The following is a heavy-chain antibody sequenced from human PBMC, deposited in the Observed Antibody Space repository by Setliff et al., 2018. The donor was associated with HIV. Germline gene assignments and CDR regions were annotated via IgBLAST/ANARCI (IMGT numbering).Heavy chain of an antibody. Sequence: SETLSLTCTLSGGSISSGDYYWSWIRQPPGKGLEWIGYIYYSGSTNYNPALKSRVTISIDTSKNQFSLRLSSVTAADTAVYYCARGPSGRAPAPARAPHYYGLDLWGPGTTVTVSS. J-gene: IGHJ6*01. CDR2: IYYSGST. D-gene: IGHD2-2*01. CDR1: GGSISSGDYY. CDR3: ARGPSGRAPAPARAPHYYGLDL. V-gene: IGHV4-30-4*08.